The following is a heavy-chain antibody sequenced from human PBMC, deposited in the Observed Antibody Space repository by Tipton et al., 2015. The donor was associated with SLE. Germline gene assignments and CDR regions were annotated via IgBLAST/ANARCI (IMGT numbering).Heavy chain of an antibody. D-gene: IGHD1-26*01. CDR1: GGSISSYY. CDR3: ARRGSYSGYYYYGMDV. J-gene: IGHJ6*02. V-gene: IGHV4-59*12. CDR2: IYYSGST. Sequence: TLSLTCTVSGGSISSYYWSWIRQPPGKGLEWIGYIYYSGSTNYNPSLKSRVTISVDTSKSQFSLKLSSVTAADTAVYYCARRGSYSGYYYYGMDVWGQGTTVTVSS.